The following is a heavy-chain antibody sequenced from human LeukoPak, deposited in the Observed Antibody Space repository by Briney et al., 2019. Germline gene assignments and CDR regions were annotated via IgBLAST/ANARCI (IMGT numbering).Heavy chain of an antibody. CDR1: RDSLSVNRLS. CDR2: TYYRSRWFN. D-gene: IGHD2-21*02. CDR3: ARDDYYFDS. V-gene: IGHV6-1*01. Sequence: SQTLSLTCAISRDSLSVNRLSWKWTRQSPSRGLEWLGRTYYRSRWFNDYAVSVKSRISINPDTSKNQYSLQLNSVTPEDTAVYYCARDDYYFDSWGQGTPVTVSS. J-gene: IGHJ4*02.